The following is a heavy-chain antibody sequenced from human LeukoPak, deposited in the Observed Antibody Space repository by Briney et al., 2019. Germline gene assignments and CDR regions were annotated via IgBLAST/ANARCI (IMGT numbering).Heavy chain of an antibody. D-gene: IGHD3-22*01. CDR3: ARRGFYDSSGYDY. CDR1: AFSFSSYG. V-gene: IGHV3-21*06. J-gene: IGHJ4*02. CDR2: ISPSGDST. Sequence: GGTLRLSCAASAFSFSSYGMNWVRQAPGKGLEWVSAISPSGDSTSYADSVKGRFTISRDNAKNSLYLQINSLRAEDTAIYYCARRGFYDSSGYDYWGQGTLVTVSS.